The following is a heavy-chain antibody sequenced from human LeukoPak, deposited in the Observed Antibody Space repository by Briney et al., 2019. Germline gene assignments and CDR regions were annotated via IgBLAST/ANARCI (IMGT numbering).Heavy chain of an antibody. CDR2: INQGGSDK. J-gene: IGHJ4*02. D-gene: IGHD1-14*01. Sequence: GGSLRLSCAASGFTFSGHWMSWVRQAPGQGLEWVAHINQGGSDKYYVDSVKGRFTISRDNANNLLYLQMNSLRGEDTAVYYCTRDRSRAEDDWGQGTLVTVSS. V-gene: IGHV3-7*01. CDR3: TRDRSRAEDD. CDR1: GFTFSGHW.